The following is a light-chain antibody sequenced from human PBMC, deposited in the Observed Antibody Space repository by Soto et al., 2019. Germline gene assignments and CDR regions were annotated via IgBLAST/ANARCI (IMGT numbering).Light chain of an antibody. V-gene: IGKV3-11*01. CDR2: DAT. J-gene: IGKJ2*01. Sequence: EFVLTQSPATLSLSPGERATLSCRASQTVITYLAWYQQKPGQAPRLLIFDATKRVTGIPARFSGSGSGTDFTLTISSLEPEDFAVYYCQQYGSSTGYTFGQGTKLEIK. CDR3: QQYGSSTGYT. CDR1: QTVITY.